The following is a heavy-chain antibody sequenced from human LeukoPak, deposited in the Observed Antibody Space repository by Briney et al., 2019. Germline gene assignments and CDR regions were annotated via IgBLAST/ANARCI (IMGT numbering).Heavy chain of an antibody. J-gene: IGHJ4*02. CDR2: INPGDSDT. V-gene: IGHV5-51*01. CDR1: GYSFTNYW. Sequence: GESLKISCKGFGYSFTNYWVTWVRQMPGKGLEWMGIINPGDSDTKYSPAFQGHVSISADKSTNTAYLQWSSLKASDTAMYFCARGGTIFGVASPFDYWGQGTLVTVSS. CDR3: ARGGTIFGVASPFDY. D-gene: IGHD3-3*01.